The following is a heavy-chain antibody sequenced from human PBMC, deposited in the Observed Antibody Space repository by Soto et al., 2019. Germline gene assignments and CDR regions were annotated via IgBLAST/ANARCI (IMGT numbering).Heavy chain of an antibody. J-gene: IGHJ4*02. CDR3: AKDFLVLVVAAPLDY. CDR1: GFTFSSYG. D-gene: IGHD2-15*01. CDR2: ISYDGSNK. Sequence: QVQLVESGGGVVQPGRSLRLSCAASGFTFSSYGMHWVRQAPGKGLEWVAVISYDGSNKYYADSVKGRFTISRDNSKNTLYLQMNSLRAEDTAVYYCAKDFLVLVVAAPLDYWGQGTLVTVSS. V-gene: IGHV3-30*18.